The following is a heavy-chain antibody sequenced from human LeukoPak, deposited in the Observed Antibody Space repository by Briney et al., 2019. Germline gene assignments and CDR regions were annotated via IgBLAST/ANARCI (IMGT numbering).Heavy chain of an antibody. D-gene: IGHD3-16*01. CDR1: GGSISSYY. Sequence: SETLSLTCTVSGGSISSYYWSWIRQPPGKGLEWIGYIYYSGSTNYNPSLKSRVTISVDTSKNQFSLKLSSVTAADTAVYFCARKRGDYWGQGTLVTVST. J-gene: IGHJ4*02. V-gene: IGHV4-59*01. CDR2: IYYSGST. CDR3: ARKRGDY.